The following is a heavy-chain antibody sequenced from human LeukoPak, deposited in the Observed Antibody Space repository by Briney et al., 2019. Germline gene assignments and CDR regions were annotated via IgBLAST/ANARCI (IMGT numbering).Heavy chain of an antibody. CDR3: AIDAWELPLDAFDI. V-gene: IGHV3-48*02. CDR2: ISSSSSTI. CDR1: GFTFSSYS. D-gene: IGHD1-26*01. Sequence: QPGGSLRLSCAASGFTFSSYSMNWVRQAPGKGLEWVSYISSSSSTIYYADSVKGRFTISRDNAKNSLYLHMNSLRDEDTAVYYCAIDAWELPLDAFDIWGQGTMVTVSS. J-gene: IGHJ3*02.